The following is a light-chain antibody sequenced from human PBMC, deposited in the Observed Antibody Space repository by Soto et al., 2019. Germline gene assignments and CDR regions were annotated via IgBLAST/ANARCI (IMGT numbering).Light chain of an antibody. J-gene: IGLJ1*01. CDR2: RNN. CDR3: AAWNDGLSGFV. V-gene: IGLV1-47*01. CDR1: SSDIGSNA. Sequence: QSVLTQPPSTSRTPGQRVTTSCSGSSSDIGSNAVYWYQQLPGTAPKLLIYRNNQRPSGVPDRFSGTKSGTSASLAISGLRSEDEADYYCAAWNDGLSGFVFGTGTKVTV.